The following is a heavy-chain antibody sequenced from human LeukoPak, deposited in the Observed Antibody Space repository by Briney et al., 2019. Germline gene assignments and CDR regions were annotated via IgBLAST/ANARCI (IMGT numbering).Heavy chain of an antibody. CDR3: ARVDAGRAAFDI. J-gene: IGHJ3*02. CDR2: IYPGDSDT. Sequence: GESLKISCKGSGYSFTSYWIGWVRQLPGKGLEWMGIIYPGDSDTRYSPSFQGQVTISADKSISNAYLQLSRLTASDTAMYYCARVDAGRAAFDIWGQGTMVTVSS. V-gene: IGHV5-51*01. CDR1: GYSFTSYW. D-gene: IGHD2-15*01.